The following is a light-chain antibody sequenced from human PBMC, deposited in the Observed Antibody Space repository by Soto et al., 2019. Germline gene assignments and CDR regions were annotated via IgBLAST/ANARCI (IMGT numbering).Light chain of an antibody. V-gene: IGLV1-44*01. CDR2: TNN. CDR3: ASWDDSLNGVV. J-gene: IGLJ2*01. Sequence: QSALTQPPSASGTPGQRVTISCSGSNSNIGDNTVNWFQQLPGTAPKLLISTNNQRPSGVPDRFSGSKSGTSASLAISGLQSEDEADYYCASWDDSLNGVVFGGGTKVTVL. CDR1: NSNIGDNT.